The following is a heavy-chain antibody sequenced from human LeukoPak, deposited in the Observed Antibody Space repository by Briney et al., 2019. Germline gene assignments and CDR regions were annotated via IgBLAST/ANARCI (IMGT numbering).Heavy chain of an antibody. CDR2: ISSSSSTI. J-gene: IGHJ6*02. V-gene: IGHV3-48*01. CDR1: GFTFSSYS. CDR3: ARDSSVPSLYFYYYGMDV. D-gene: IGHD2-2*01. Sequence: GGSLRLSCAASGFTFSSYSMNWVRQAPGKGLEWVSYISSSSSTIYYADSVKGRFTISRDNAKNSLYLQMNSLRAEDTAVYYCARDSSVPSLYFYYYGMDVWGQGTTVTVSS.